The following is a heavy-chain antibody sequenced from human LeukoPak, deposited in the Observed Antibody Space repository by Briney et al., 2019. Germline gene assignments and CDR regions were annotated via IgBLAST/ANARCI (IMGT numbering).Heavy chain of an antibody. Sequence: KTGGSLRLPCAASGFTFSDYYMNWIRQAPGKGLEWISYIDFSGSSLYYADSVKGRFTISRDNAKNSLYLQMNSLRAEDTAVYYCVREVVIVPDYYYYGMDVWGQGTTVTVSS. V-gene: IGHV3-11*01. CDR1: GFTFSDYY. CDR2: IDFSGSSL. J-gene: IGHJ6*02. D-gene: IGHD2/OR15-2a*01. CDR3: VREVVIVPDYYYYGMDV.